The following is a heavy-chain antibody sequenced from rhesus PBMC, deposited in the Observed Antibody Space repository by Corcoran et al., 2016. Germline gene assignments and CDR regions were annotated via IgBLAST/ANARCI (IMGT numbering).Heavy chain of an antibody. V-gene: IGHV3S5*01. D-gene: IGHD1-7*02. Sequence: EVQRVETGGGLGQPGGSRRLACAADGFNFSSCGMSWVRQAPGKGLEWVSGISYTGGSTYYADSVKGRFTISRDNSKNTLSLQMNSLRAEDTAVYYCAKGNWNGSPLDVWGRGVLVTVSS. CDR1: GFNFSSCG. CDR3: AKGNWNGSPLDV. J-gene: IGHJ5-2*02. CDR2: ISYTGGST.